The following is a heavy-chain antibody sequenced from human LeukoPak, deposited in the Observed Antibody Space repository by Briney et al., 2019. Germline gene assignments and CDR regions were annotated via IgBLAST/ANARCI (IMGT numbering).Heavy chain of an antibody. J-gene: IGHJ5*02. CDR1: GFTFSSSG. D-gene: IGHD2-15*01. CDR2: ILYNGSNK. V-gene: IGHV3-33*01. Sequence: GGSLRLSCAASGFTFSSSGMHWVRQAPGKGLEWVAVILYNGSNKYYADSVKGRFTISRDNSKNTLYLQMNSLRVEDTAVYYCARAGGYCSGGSCYRGYSWFNPWGQGTLVTVSS. CDR3: ARAGGYCSGGSCYRGYSWFNP.